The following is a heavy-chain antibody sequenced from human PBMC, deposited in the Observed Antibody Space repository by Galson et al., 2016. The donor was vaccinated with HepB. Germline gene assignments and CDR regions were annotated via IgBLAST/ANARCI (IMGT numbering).Heavy chain of an antibody. Sequence: SLRLSCAASGFAFSRFGMHWVRQTPGKGLEWVAVIWYDGSEKYYADSVKGRFTIARDNSKNMMYLQMHSLRVDDSALYFCASERDGCIGGSCYSDLDTWGQGTLVTVSS. V-gene: IGHV3-33*01. CDR3: ASERDGCIGGSCYSDLDT. CDR1: GFAFSRFG. J-gene: IGHJ5*02. D-gene: IGHD2-15*01. CDR2: IWYDGSEK.